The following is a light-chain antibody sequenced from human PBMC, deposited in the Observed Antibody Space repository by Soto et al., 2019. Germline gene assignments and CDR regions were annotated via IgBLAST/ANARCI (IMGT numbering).Light chain of an antibody. CDR3: HQYYSTPRT. V-gene: IGKV4-1*01. Sequence: DVVMIQSPDSLTVSLGERATINXKSNQSLLYSSNXXXXLSWYQQKPGQPPKLLIHWASTRESGVPDRFSGSGSGTDFTLIISSLQAEDVAVYYCHQYYSTPRTFGQGTRVEI. CDR2: WAS. CDR1: QSLLYSSNXXXX. J-gene: IGKJ1*01.